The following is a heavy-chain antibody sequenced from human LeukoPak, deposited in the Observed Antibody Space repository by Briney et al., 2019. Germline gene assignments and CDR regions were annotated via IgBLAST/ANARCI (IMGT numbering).Heavy chain of an antibody. V-gene: IGHV3-23*01. Sequence: PGGSLRLSCAASGFTFSNYAMSWVRQAPGQGMELVSAIRDNGENTYYVASVRGRFTISRDNSRDTLYLQMNSLRAEDTALYYCARDRRFDAGIFDIWGQGTMATVSS. D-gene: IGHD6-13*01. CDR3: ARDRRFDAGIFDI. J-gene: IGHJ3*02. CDR1: GFTFSNYA. CDR2: IRDNGENT.